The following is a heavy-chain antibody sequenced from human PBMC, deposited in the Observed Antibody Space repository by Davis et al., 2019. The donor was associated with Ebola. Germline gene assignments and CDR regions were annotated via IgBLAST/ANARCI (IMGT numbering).Heavy chain of an antibody. CDR1: GGSISSYY. V-gene: IGHV4-59*01. CDR3: ARGRKIAALQTGYFDY. J-gene: IGHJ4*02. CDR2: IYYSGST. D-gene: IGHD6-6*01. Sequence: PSETLSLTCTVSGGSISSYYWSWIRQPPGKGLEWIGYIYYSGSTNYNPSLKSRVTISVDTSKNQFSLKLSSVTAADTAVYYCARGRKIAALQTGYFDYWGQGTLVTVSS.